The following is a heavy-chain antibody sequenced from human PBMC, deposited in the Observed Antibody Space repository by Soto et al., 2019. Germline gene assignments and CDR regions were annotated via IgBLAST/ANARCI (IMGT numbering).Heavy chain of an antibody. CDR3: ARAIVGHTTTGWIEP. D-gene: IGHD1-26*01. CDR2: IIPIFGTA. Sequence: VKVSCRASVRPFLRHAISWLRQATEKGLEWMGGIIPIFGTANYAQKFQGRVTITADESTSTAYMELSSLRFEDTAVYYGARAIVGHTTTGWIEPWGQGNRVSVSA. CDR1: VRPFLRHA. J-gene: IGHJ5*02. V-gene: IGHV1-69*13.